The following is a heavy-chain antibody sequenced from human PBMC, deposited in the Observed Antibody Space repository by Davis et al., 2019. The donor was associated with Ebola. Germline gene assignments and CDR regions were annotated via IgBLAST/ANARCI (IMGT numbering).Heavy chain of an antibody. J-gene: IGHJ4*02. D-gene: IGHD4-17*01. CDR1: GFTFSSHG. Sequence: GESLKISCAASGFTFSSHGMHWVRQAPGRGLEWVAFVRYDGNNKYYTDSVKGRFTISRDDPKNTLYLQMNNLRAEDTAVYFCAKRPVNYGYYFDYWGRGTLVTVSS. CDR2: VRYDGNNK. CDR3: AKRPVNYGYYFDY. V-gene: IGHV3-30*02.